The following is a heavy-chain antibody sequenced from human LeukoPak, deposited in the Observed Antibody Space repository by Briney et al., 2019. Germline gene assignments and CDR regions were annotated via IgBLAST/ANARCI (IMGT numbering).Heavy chain of an antibody. Sequence: PSETLSLTCIVSGGSISSSNYYWDWIRQPPGKGLEWIGSIYYSRSTYYNPSLKSRVTISVDTSKNQFSLKLSSVTAADTAVYYCARGPLTVTRGFDPWGQGTLVTVSS. CDR3: ARGPLTVTRGFDP. V-gene: IGHV4-39*07. CDR2: IYYSRST. CDR1: GGSISSSNYY. D-gene: IGHD4-17*01. J-gene: IGHJ5*02.